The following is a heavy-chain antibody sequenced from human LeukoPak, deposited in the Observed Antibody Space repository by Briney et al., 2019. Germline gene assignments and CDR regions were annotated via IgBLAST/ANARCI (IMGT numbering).Heavy chain of an antibody. CDR3: ARDLTPEYYDFWSGYSAGY. D-gene: IGHD3-3*01. Sequence: PGGSLRLSCPASVFTFSDYYMSWIRQAPGKGLDWVSYISSSGSTIYYAGSVKGRFTISRDNAKNSLYLQMNSLRAEDTAVYYCARDLTPEYYDFWSGYSAGYWGQGTLVTVSS. V-gene: IGHV3-11*04. J-gene: IGHJ4*02. CDR2: ISSSGSTI. CDR1: VFTFSDYY.